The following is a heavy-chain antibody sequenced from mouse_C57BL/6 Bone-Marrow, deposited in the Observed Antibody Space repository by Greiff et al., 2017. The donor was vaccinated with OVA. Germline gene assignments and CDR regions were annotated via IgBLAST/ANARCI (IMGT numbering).Heavy chain of an antibody. J-gene: IGHJ1*03. CDR2: ISDGGSYT. V-gene: IGHV5-4*01. Sequence: EVQRVESGGGLVKPGGSLKLSCAASGFTFSSYAMSWVRQTPEKRLEWVATISDGGSYTYYPDNVKGRFTISRDNAKNNLYLQMSHLKSEDTAMYYCAITTVVARYFDVWGTGTTVTVSS. CDR3: AITTVVARYFDV. D-gene: IGHD1-1*01. CDR1: GFTFSSYA.